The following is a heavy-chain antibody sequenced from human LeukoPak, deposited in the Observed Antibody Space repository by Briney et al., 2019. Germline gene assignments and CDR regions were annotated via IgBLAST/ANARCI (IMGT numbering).Heavy chain of an antibody. D-gene: IGHD2-2*01. CDR1: GYTFTSYY. CDR3: ARTIVVVPAATDY. Sequence: LVASVKVSCKASGYTFTSYYMHWVRQAPGQGLEWMGIINPSGGSTSYAQKFQGRVTMTTDTSTSTAYMELRSLRSDDTAVYYCARTIVVVPAATDYWGQGTLVTVSS. CDR2: INPSGGST. J-gene: IGHJ4*02. V-gene: IGHV1-46*01.